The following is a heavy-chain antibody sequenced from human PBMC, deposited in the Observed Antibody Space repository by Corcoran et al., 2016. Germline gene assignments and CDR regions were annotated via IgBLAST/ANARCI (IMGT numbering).Heavy chain of an antibody. Sequence: QVQLVQSGAEVKKPGASVKVSCKASGYTFTSYDINWVRQATGQGLEWMGWMNPNSGNTGYAQKFQGRVTMTRNTSISTAYMELSSLRSEDTAVYYCARGRAIFGVVKGYYYYGMDVWGQGTTVTVSS. J-gene: IGHJ6*02. CDR2: MNPNSGNT. D-gene: IGHD3-3*01. CDR1: GYTFTSYD. CDR3: ARGRAIFGVVKGYYYYGMDV. V-gene: IGHV1-8*01.